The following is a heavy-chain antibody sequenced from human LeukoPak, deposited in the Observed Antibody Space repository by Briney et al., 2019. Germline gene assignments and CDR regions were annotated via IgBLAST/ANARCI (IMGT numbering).Heavy chain of an antibody. J-gene: IGHJ4*02. Sequence: PGGSLRLSCAASGFTFADYTMHWVRQAPGKGLEWGSLISWDGGSTSYADFVKGRFTISRDNSKNSLYLQMNSLRPEDTALFYCAKDISGYSSSLTKAFDYWGQGILVTVSS. V-gene: IGHV3-43*01. CDR2: ISWDGGST. CDR1: GFTFADYT. D-gene: IGHD6-13*01. CDR3: AKDISGYSSSLTKAFDY.